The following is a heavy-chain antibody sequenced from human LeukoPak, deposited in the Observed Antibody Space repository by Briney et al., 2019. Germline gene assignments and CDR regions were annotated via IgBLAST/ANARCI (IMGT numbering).Heavy chain of an antibody. CDR1: GFTFSSYW. CDR3: AKDGGWLQHEYYFDY. CDR2: IKQDGSEK. V-gene: IGHV3-7*01. Sequence: AGGSLRLSCAASGFTFSSYWMSWVRQAPGKGLEWVANIKQDGSEKYYVDSVKGRFTISRDNSKNTLYLQMNSLRAEDTAVYYCAKDGGWLQHEYYFDYWGQGTLLTVSS. J-gene: IGHJ4*02. D-gene: IGHD5-24*01.